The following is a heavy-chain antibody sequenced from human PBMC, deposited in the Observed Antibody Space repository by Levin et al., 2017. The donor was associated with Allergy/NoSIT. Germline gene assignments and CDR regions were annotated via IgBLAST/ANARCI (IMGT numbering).Heavy chain of an antibody. Sequence: GGSLRLSCAASGFTFTAHSMAWVRQAPGRGLEWVSSISFDSVYIYYADSVKGRFTTSRDNAKDSPYLEMNNLTADDTAVYFCAREADGASIAARPFWFDPWGLGTLVTVTS. J-gene: IGHJ5*02. CDR2: ISFDSVYI. CDR1: GFTFTAHS. D-gene: IGHD6-6*01. V-gene: IGHV3-21*06. CDR3: AREADGASIAARPFWFDP.